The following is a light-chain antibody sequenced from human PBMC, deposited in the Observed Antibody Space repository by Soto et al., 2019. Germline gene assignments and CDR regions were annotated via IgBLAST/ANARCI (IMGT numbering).Light chain of an antibody. J-gene: IGLJ1*01. V-gene: IGLV2-14*01. Sequence: QSALTQPASVSGSPGQSITISCTGTSSDVGGYNYVSWYQQHPGKAPKLMIYEVSNRPSGVSNRFSGSKSRNTASLTISGLQAEDEADYYCSSYTSSSTFYVFGTGTKLTVL. CDR2: EVS. CDR1: SSDVGGYNY. CDR3: SSYTSSSTFYV.